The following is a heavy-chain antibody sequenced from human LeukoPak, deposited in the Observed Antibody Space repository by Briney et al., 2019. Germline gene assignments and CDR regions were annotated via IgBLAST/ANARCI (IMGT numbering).Heavy chain of an antibody. V-gene: IGHV3-30*02. Sequence: GGSLRLSCAASGFTFSRYGMHWVRQAPGKGLEWVAFIRYDGSNKYYADSVKGRFTISRGNSKNTLYLQMNSLRAEDTAVYYCAKDLSSVSAQTYYYYYMHVWGKGTTVTVS. CDR3: AKDLSSVSAQTYYYYYMHV. J-gene: IGHJ6*03. D-gene: IGHD3-16*02. CDR1: GFTFSRYG. CDR2: IRYDGSNK.